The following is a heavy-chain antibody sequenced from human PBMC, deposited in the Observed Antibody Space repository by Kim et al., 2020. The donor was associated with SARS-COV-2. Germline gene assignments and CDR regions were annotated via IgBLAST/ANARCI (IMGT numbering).Heavy chain of an antibody. J-gene: IGHJ4*02. D-gene: IGHD3-22*01. CDR2: IYYSGST. CDR3: ARLRYYYDSSGYYPGWAFDH. V-gene: IGHV4-59*01. Sequence: SETLSLTCTVSGGSISSYYWSWIRQPPGKGLEWIGYIYYSGSTNYNPSLKSRVTISVDTSKNQFSLKLSSVTAADTAVYYCARLRYYYDSSGYYPGWAFDHWGQGTLVTVSS. CDR1: GGSISSYY.